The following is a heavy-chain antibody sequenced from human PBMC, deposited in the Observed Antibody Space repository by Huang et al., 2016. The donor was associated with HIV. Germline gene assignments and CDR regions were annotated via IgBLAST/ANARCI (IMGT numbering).Heavy chain of an antibody. CDR3: ARDWGQYYYDSTGYFIDAFDL. CDR2: ISSSSNYI. J-gene: IGHJ3*01. D-gene: IGHD3-22*01. CDR1: GFMFSSYS. Sequence: QLVESGGGLVKPGGSLRLSCAASGFMFSSYSMNWVRKTLGKGLEWVSSISSSSNYIYYADSVKGRFTISRDNAKNSLYLQMNTLRAEDTAIYYCARDWGQYYYDSTGYFIDAFDLWGQGTLVTVSS. V-gene: IGHV3-21*02.